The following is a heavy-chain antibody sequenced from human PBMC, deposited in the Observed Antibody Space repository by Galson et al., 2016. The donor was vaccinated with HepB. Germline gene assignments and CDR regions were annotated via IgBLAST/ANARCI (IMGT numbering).Heavy chain of an antibody. D-gene: IGHD3-22*01. CDR3: ARGLEYYYESSGYPTFDY. Sequence: SLRLSCAASGFTFSSYSMNWVRQAPGKGLEWVSSISSGSTYIYYADSVQVRFTISRDNAKNSLYLQMDSLRAEDTAVYYCARGLEYYYESSGYPTFDYWGQGNLVTVSS. CDR2: ISSGSTYI. J-gene: IGHJ4*02. V-gene: IGHV3-21*01. CDR1: GFTFSSYS.